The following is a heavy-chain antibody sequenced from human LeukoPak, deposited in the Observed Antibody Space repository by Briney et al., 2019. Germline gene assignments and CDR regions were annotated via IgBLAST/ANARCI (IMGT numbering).Heavy chain of an antibody. V-gene: IGHV3-74*01. D-gene: IGHD3-10*01. CDR2: ISNDGTTT. CDR1: GFTFSGHS. CDR3: ARGWFGLDS. Sequence: GESLRLSCAASGFTFSGHSMHWVRQAPGKGLVWISGISNDGTTTNYADSVKGRFTISRDNAKNTLYLQMTSLRAEDTAVYYCARGWFGLDSWDQGTMVTVSS. J-gene: IGHJ3*02.